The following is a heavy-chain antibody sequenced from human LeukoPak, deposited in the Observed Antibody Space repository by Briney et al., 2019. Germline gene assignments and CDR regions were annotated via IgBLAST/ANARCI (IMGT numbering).Heavy chain of an antibody. J-gene: IGHJ5*02. CDR1: GFTFSGCG. CDR3: ARETYSSGWFDP. Sequence: PGGSLRLSCAASGFTFSGCGMYWVRQAPGKGLEWVSYISSSSRTIYYADSVKGRFTISRDNAKNSLYLQMNSLRAEDTAVYYCARETYSSGWFDPWGQGALVTVPS. CDR2: ISSSSRTI. V-gene: IGHV3-48*04. D-gene: IGHD6-19*01.